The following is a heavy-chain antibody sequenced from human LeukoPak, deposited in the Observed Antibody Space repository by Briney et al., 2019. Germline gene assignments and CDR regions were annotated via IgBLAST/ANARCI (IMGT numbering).Heavy chain of an antibody. V-gene: IGHV3-30-3*01. CDR3: ARDQGSYYFDY. CDR2: ISYDGSNK. J-gene: IGHJ4*02. CDR1: GFTFSSYA. Sequence: AGSLRLSCAASGFTFSSYAMHWVRQAPGKGLEWVAVISYDGSNKYYADSVKGRFTISRDNSKNTLYLQMNSLRAEDTAVYYCARDQGSYYFDYWGQGTLVTVSS.